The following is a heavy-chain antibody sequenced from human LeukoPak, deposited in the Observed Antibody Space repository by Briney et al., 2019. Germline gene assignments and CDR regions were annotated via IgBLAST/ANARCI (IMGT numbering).Heavy chain of an antibody. CDR3: PTAYCSSSSCLKLGGYFDY. V-gene: IGHV3-23*01. CDR2: ISGSCGST. D-gene: IGHD2-2*01. Sequence: GGSLRLSCAASGFTFSSYAMSWVRQAPGKGLEWVSAISGSCGSTYYADSLKGRFTISRDNSKNTLYLQMNSLRAEDTAVYSFPTAYCSSSSCLKLGGYFDYWGQGNLVTVSS. CDR1: GFTFSSYA. J-gene: IGHJ4*02.